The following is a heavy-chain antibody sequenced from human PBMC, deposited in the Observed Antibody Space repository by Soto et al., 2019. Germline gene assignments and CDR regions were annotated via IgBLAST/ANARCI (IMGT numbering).Heavy chain of an antibody. CDR1: GFTFSSYW. Sequence: GGSLRLSCAASGFTFSSYWMHWVRQAPGKGLVWVSRINSDGISTSYADSVKGRFTISRDNAKNTLFLQMNSLGAEDTAVYFCATDLTGSIFDYWGQGTLVTVSS. CDR3: ATDLTGSIFDY. V-gene: IGHV3-74*01. D-gene: IGHD7-27*01. J-gene: IGHJ4*02. CDR2: INSDGIST.